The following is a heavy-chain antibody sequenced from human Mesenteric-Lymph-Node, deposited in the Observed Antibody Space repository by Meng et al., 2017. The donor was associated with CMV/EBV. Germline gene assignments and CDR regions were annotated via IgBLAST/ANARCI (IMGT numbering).Heavy chain of an antibody. CDR1: GFTFSSYG. Sequence: GGSLRLSCAASGFTFSSYGMHWVRQAPGKGLEWVAVIWYDGSNKYYADSVKGRFTISRDNAKNSLYLQMNSLRAEDTALYYCAKAGGYGSGSYYNFDYWGQGTLVTVSS. V-gene: IGHV3-33*03. CDR3: AKAGGYGSGSYYNFDY. J-gene: IGHJ4*02. CDR2: IWYDGSNK. D-gene: IGHD3-10*01.